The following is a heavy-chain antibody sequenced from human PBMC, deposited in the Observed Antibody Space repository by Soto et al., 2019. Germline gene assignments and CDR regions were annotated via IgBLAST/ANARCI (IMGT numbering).Heavy chain of an antibody. Sequence: SETLSLTCTVSGGSVSSGAYYWSWIRQHPGKGLEWIGYIYYRGGTYYNPSLRGRITISSDTSKNQFSLKLSSVTAADTAVYYSARAPDGTVAFDVWGQGTLVTVSS. CDR1: GGSVSSGAYY. CDR2: IYYRGGT. D-gene: IGHD1-1*01. CDR3: ARAPDGTVAFDV. V-gene: IGHV4-31*03. J-gene: IGHJ4*02.